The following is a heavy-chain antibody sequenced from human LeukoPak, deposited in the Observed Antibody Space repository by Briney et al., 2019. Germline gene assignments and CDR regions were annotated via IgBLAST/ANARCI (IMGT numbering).Heavy chain of an antibody. Sequence: GASVKVSCKASGGTFSSHGLSWVRQAPGQGLEWMGGIIPIFGATNYAQNFQGRVTITMDESTSTAYMELSSLRAGDTAVYYCARRWPHSSGYYLFDYWGQGTLVTVSS. CDR1: GGTFSSHG. J-gene: IGHJ4*02. CDR3: ARRWPHSSGYYLFDY. CDR2: IIPIFGAT. V-gene: IGHV1-69*05. D-gene: IGHD3-22*01.